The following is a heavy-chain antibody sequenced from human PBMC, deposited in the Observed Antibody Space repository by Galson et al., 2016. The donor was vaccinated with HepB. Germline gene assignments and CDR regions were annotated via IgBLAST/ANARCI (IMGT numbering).Heavy chain of an antibody. V-gene: IGHV1-18*01. CDR2: ISAYNHNT. CDR1: GYTFTSYG. D-gene: IGHD2/OR15-2a*01. CDR3: ARSPSMSGYGYYDY. Sequence: SVKVSCKASGYTFTSYGISWVRQAPGQGLRWIGWISAYNHNTHYAQNLQDRVTLTTESSTSTAYMELRSLRSDDTAVYYCARSPSMSGYGYYDYWGQGTLVTVSS. J-gene: IGHJ4*02.